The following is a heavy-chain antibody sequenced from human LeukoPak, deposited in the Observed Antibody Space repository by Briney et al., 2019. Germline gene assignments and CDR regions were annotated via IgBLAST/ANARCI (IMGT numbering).Heavy chain of an antibody. D-gene: IGHD4-17*01. Sequence: ASVTVSCKASGYTFTSYGLTWVRQAPGQGLEWMGWISTYNGNTYYAQGLQGRVSITTDTSTSTAYMELRSLRSDDTAVYYCATLHSYGSTYFDCWGQGTLVTVSS. V-gene: IGHV1-18*01. CDR3: ATLHSYGSTYFDC. J-gene: IGHJ4*02. CDR1: GYTFTSYG. CDR2: ISTYNGNT.